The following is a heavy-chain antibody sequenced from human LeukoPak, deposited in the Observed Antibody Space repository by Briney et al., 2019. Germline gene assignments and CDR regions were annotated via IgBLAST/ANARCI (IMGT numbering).Heavy chain of an antibody. CDR2: ISSSSIYI. J-gene: IGHJ3*02. CDR1: GFTFSSYS. D-gene: IGHD1-1*01. Sequence: GGSLRLSCAASGFTFSSYSMSWVRQAPGKGLEWVSSISSSSIYIYYADSVRGRFTISRDNAKNSLYMQMNSLRAEDTAVYYCAWTTGTGDAFDIWGQGTMVTVSS. V-gene: IGHV3-21*01. CDR3: AWTTGTGDAFDI.